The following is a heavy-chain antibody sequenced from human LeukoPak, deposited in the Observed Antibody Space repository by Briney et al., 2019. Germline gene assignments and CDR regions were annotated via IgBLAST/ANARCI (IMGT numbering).Heavy chain of an antibody. Sequence: PSETLSLTCTVSGGSISSGSYYWSWIRQPAGKVLEWLGRIYTSGSTNYNPSLKSRVTISVDTSKNQFSLKLSSVTAADTAVYYCAREPYYYDSSGYYYIFDYWGQGTLVTVSS. CDR1: GGSISSGSYY. D-gene: IGHD3-22*01. V-gene: IGHV4-61*02. CDR3: AREPYYYDSSGYYYIFDY. J-gene: IGHJ4*02. CDR2: IYTSGST.